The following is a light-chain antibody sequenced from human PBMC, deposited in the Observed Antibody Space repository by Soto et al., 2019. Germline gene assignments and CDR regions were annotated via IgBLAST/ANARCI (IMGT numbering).Light chain of an antibody. Sequence: DIQMTQSPSSLSASVGDRVTITCRASQGIRNFLAWYQQKPGKVPKLLISAASTLESGVPSRFSGSGSGTDFTLTITSLQHEDVATYYYQKYSSVITFGQGTRLEIK. CDR2: AAS. CDR1: QGIRNF. CDR3: QKYSSVIT. J-gene: IGKJ5*01. V-gene: IGKV1-27*01.